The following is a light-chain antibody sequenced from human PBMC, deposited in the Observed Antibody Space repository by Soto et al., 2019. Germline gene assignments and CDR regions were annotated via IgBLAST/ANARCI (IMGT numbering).Light chain of an antibody. CDR1: QSISNW. Sequence: DSQMTQSPSTLPASVGDRFTITCLASQSISNWLAWYQQKTGTAPKVLIYHASNLQSGVPSRFSGSGSGTEFTLTISSLQPDDFATYYCQQYNSYSFGQGTKVDIK. J-gene: IGKJ1*01. V-gene: IGKV1-5*01. CDR2: HAS. CDR3: QQYNSYS.